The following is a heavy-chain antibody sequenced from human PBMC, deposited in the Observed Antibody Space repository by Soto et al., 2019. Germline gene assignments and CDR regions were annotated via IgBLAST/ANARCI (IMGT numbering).Heavy chain of an antibody. D-gene: IGHD3-3*01. CDR2: ISWNSGSI. CDR1: GFTFDDYA. J-gene: IGHJ4*02. Sequence: EVQLVESGGGLVQPGRSLRLSCAASGFTFDDYAMHWVRPAPGKGLEWVSGISWNSGSIGYADSVKGRFTISRDNAKNSLYLQMNSLRAEDTAVYYCAKDLTTIFGGSGGFEDWGQGTLVTVSS. CDR3: AKDLTTIFGGSGGFED. V-gene: IGHV3-9*01.